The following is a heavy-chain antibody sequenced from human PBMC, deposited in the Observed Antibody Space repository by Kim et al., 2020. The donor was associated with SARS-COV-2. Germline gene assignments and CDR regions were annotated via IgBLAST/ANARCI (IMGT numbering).Heavy chain of an antibody. CDR1: GFSFSNYW. V-gene: IGHV3-7*01. Sequence: GGSLRLSCAASGFSFSNYWMNWVRQAPGKGLEWVADINHDGSGKYYVDSVKGRFTISRDNAKNTLYLQMNSLRAEDTAVYYCARVGTPGYWGRGTQFCVS. J-gene: IGHJ4*02. D-gene: IGHD7-27*01. CDR3: ARVGTPGY. CDR2: INHDGSGK.